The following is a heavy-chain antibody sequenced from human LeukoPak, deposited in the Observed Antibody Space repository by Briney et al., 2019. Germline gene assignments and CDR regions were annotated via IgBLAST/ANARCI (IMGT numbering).Heavy chain of an antibody. CDR2: INPNSGGT. V-gene: IGHV1-2*02. D-gene: IGHD4-11*01. Sequence: ASVKVSCKASGGTFSSYAISWVRQAPGQGLEWMGWINPNSGGTNYAQKFQGRVTMTRDTSISTAYMELSRLRSDDTAVYYCARVDRPVTTSPYYYYYYGMDVWGQGTTVTVSS. CDR3: ARVDRPVTTSPYYYYYYGMDV. J-gene: IGHJ6*02. CDR1: GGTFSSYA.